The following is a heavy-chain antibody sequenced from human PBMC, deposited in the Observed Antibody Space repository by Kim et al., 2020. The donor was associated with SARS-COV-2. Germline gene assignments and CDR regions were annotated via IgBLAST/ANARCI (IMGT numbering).Heavy chain of an antibody. CDR1: GYTFTSYA. J-gene: IGHJ6*02. Sequence: ASVKVSCKASGYTFTSYAMHWVRQAPGQRLEWMGWINAGNGNTKYSQKFQGRVTITRDTSASTAYMELSSLRSEDTAVYYCARSSGRFLGWLSDYYGMDVWGQGTTVTVSS. CDR3: ARSSGRFLGWLSDYYGMDV. CDR2: INAGNGNT. V-gene: IGHV1-3*01. D-gene: IGHD3-3*01.